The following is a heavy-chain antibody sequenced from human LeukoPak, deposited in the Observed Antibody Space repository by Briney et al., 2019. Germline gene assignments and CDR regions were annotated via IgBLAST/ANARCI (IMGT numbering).Heavy chain of an antibody. CDR1: GFTFSSYT. CDR2: IKQDGSEK. CDR3: ARGINHPVAGTYAFDI. V-gene: IGHV3-7*01. D-gene: IGHD6-19*01. J-gene: IGHJ3*02. Sequence: GGSLRLSCAASGFTFSSYTMSWVRQAPGKGLEWVANIKQDGSEKYYVDSVKGRFTISRDNAKNSLYLQMNSLRAEDTAVYYCARGINHPVAGTYAFDIWGQGTMVTVSS.